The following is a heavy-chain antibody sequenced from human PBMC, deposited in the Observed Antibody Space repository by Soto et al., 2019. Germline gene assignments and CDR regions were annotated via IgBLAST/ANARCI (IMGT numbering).Heavy chain of an antibody. Sequence: QVQLVQSAAEVKKPGSSVKVSCKASGGSFGNLAISWVRQAPGQGLEWVAGIIPIYRASNYAEHFRGRISVTLDESTATTSLKMSSIPSQDSAIYYCAIDTKNGYNYCFYNLWGRGTQVTAS. CDR2: IIPIYRAS. V-gene: IGHV1-69*01. D-gene: IGHD2-2*02. CDR3: AIDTKNGYNYCFYNL. CDR1: GGSFGNLA. J-gene: IGHJ2*01.